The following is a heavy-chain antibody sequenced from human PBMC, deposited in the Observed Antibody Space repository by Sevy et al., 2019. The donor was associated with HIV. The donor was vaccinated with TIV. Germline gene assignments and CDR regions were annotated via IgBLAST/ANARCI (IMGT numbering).Heavy chain of an antibody. J-gene: IGHJ3*02. Sequence: GGSLRLSCAASGFTFSSYAMSWVRQAPGKGLEWVSAISGSGGSTYYADSVKGRFTISRDNSKNTLYLQMNSLRAEDTAVYYCAKEVGDIVVVPAAGAHDAFEIWGRGTMVTVSS. CDR1: GFTFSSYA. D-gene: IGHD2-2*01. CDR3: AKEVGDIVVVPAAGAHDAFEI. CDR2: ISGSGGST. V-gene: IGHV3-23*01.